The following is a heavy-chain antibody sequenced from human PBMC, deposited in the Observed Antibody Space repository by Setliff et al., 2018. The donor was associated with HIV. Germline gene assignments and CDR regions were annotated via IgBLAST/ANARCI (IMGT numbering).Heavy chain of an antibody. CDR1: GYTFTSYY. J-gene: IGHJ4*02. V-gene: IGHV1-46*01. CDR3: ARGGSPWVRGVKEGYFDY. CDR2: INPSGGGT. D-gene: IGHD3-10*01. Sequence: ASVKVSCKASGYTFTSYYMHWVRQAPGRGLEWMGIINPSGGGTSNAQKFQGRITLPRDTSTNTVYMELRSLRSEDTAGYYCARGGSPWVRGVKEGYFDYWGQGTLVTVSS.